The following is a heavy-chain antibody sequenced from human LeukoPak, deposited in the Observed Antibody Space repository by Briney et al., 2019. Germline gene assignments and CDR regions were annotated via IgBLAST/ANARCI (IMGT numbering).Heavy chain of an antibody. V-gene: IGHV3-23*01. CDR2: IRGSGGST. J-gene: IGHJ4*02. Sequence: GGSLRLSCAASGFTFSSYAMSWVRQAPGKGLEWVSAIRGSGGSTYYADSVKGRFTISRDNSKNTLYLQMNSLRAEDTAVYYCAKDNTVRGVISYFDYWGQGTLVTVSS. D-gene: IGHD3-10*01. CDR1: GFTFSSYA. CDR3: AKDNTVRGVISYFDY.